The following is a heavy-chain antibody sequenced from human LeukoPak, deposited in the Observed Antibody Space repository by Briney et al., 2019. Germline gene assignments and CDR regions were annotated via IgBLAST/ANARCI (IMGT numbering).Heavy chain of an antibody. Sequence: ASVKVSCKASGHTFTGYYMHRVRQASGHGLEWMGWINPNSGGTNYAQKFQGRVTMTRDTSISTAYMELSRLRSDDTAVYYCASSVGPNFWSGYYSLGYYYYMDVWGKGTTVTVSS. V-gene: IGHV1-2*02. CDR1: GHTFTGYY. D-gene: IGHD3-3*01. J-gene: IGHJ6*03. CDR3: ASSVGPNFWSGYYSLGYYYYMDV. CDR2: INPNSGGT.